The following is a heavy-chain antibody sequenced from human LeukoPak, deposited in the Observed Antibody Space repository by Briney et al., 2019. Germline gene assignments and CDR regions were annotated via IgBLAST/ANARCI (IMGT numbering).Heavy chain of an antibody. CDR1: GGSIGTYY. V-gene: IGHV4-59*01. D-gene: IGHD5-12*01. Sequence: SETLSLTCSVSGGSIGTYYWSWIRQPPGKGLECIGYIYYSGNTNYNPSPKSRVTISVDTSKNQFSLKLNSVTAADTAVYYCARDRSTVAMARWGVFDYWGQGTLVTVSS. J-gene: IGHJ4*02. CDR2: IYYSGNT. CDR3: ARDRSTVAMARWGVFDY.